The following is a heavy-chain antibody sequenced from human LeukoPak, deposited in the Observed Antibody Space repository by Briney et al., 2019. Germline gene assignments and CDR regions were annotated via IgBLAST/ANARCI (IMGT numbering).Heavy chain of an antibody. J-gene: IGHJ4*02. CDR1: GGSISSSSYY. CDR2: IYYSGST. Sequence: PSETLPLTCTVSGGSISSSSYYWGWIRQPPGKGLEWIGSIYYSGSTYYNPSLKSRVTISVDTSKNQFSLKLSSVTAADTAVYYCATLSRYSSIDYWGQGTLVTVSS. D-gene: IGHD6-13*01. CDR3: ATLSRYSSIDY. V-gene: IGHV4-39*01.